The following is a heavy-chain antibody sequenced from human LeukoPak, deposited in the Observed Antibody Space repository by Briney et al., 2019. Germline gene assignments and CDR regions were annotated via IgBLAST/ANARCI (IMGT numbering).Heavy chain of an antibody. CDR3: ARYPQYCSGGSCKPNWFDP. J-gene: IGHJ5*02. CDR1: GFTFSSYS. Sequence: GGSLRLSCAASGFTFSSYSMNWVRQAPGKGLEWVSSISSSSSYIYYADSVKGRFTISRDNAKNSLYLQMNSLRAEDTAVYYCARYPQYCSGGSCKPNWFDPWGQGTLVTVSS. D-gene: IGHD2-15*01. V-gene: IGHV3-21*01. CDR2: ISSSSSYI.